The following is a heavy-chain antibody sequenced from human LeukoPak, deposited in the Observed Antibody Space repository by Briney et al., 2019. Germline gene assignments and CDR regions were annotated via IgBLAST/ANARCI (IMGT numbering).Heavy chain of an antibody. CDR2: ISDSGGST. Sequence: GGSLRLSCTASGFTFSNYGMSWVRQAPGKGLEWVSGISDSGGSTKYEVSVKGRFTISRDNYKDTLYLQMNSLRAEDTAVYYCAKIGRRYDFWTGYYEEEVDYMDVWGKGTTVTVSS. D-gene: IGHD3-3*01. V-gene: IGHV3-23*02. J-gene: IGHJ6*03. CDR1: GFTFSNYG. CDR3: AKIGRRYDFWTGYYEEEVDYMDV.